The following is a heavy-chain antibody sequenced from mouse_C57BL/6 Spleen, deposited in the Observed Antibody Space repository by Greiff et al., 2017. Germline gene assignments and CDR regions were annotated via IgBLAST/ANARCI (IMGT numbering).Heavy chain of an antibody. CDR3: AREGRTAQATVGVDY. J-gene: IGHJ4*01. V-gene: IGHV1-50*01. Sequence: QVQLQQPGAELVKPGASVKLSCKASGYTFTSYWMQWVKQRPGQGLEWIGEIDPSDSNTNYNQKFKGKATLTVDTSSSTAYMQLSSLTSEAAAVYYGAREGRTAQATVGVDYWGQGTTVTVSS. CDR1: GYTFTSYW. D-gene: IGHD3-2*02. CDR2: IDPSDSNT.